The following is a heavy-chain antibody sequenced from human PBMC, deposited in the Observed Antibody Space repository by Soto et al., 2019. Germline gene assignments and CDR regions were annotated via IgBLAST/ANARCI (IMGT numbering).Heavy chain of an antibody. CDR2: IWHDGGEK. Sequence: QVQLVESGGGVVQPGRSLRLSCTASGFTLSDYGMHWVRQAPGKGLEWVAVIWHDGGEKYYADSVTGRFTISRDNSKNTVHLQIDSLGTGDTALYYWARDPGRDSPIDYWGQGTVVTVSS. V-gene: IGHV3-33*01. CDR3: ARDPGRDSPIDY. CDR1: GFTLSDYG. J-gene: IGHJ4*02. D-gene: IGHD3-22*01.